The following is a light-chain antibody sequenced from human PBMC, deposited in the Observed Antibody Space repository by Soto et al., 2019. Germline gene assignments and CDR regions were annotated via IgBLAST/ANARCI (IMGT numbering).Light chain of an antibody. CDR2: GAS. CDR3: QQYGSSPPIT. Sequence: IVLTQSPGTLSLSPGERATLSCRASQSVSSSYLAWYQQKPGQAPRLLISGASSRATGIPDRFSGSGSGTDFTLTISRLEPEDFAVYYCQQYGSSPPITFGPGTKVDIK. CDR1: QSVSSSY. V-gene: IGKV3-20*01. J-gene: IGKJ3*01.